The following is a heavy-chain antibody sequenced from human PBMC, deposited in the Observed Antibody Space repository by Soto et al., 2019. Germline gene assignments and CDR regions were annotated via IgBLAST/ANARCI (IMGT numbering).Heavy chain of an antibody. CDR2: IGTAGET. CDR3: ARVIFGDYYGMDV. CDR1: GFTFHSYD. J-gene: IGHJ6*02. Sequence: LRLSCAASGFTFHSYDMHWVRQATGKGLEWVSGIGTAGETYYLGSVKGRFTISRENAENSLYLQMNTLRAGDTAVYYCARVIFGDYYGMDVWGQGTTVTVSS. D-gene: IGHD3-3*01. V-gene: IGHV3-13*01.